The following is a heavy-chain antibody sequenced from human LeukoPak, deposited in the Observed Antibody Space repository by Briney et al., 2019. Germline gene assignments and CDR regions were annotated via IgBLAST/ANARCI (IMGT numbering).Heavy chain of an antibody. CDR1: GYTFTGHY. J-gene: IGHJ4*02. CDR2: INPNSGGT. CDR3: ARGITRTTFPDY. D-gene: IGHD1-20*01. Sequence: ASVKVSCKASGYTFTGHYMHWVRQAPGQGLEWMGWINPNSGGTNYAQKFQGWVTMTRDTSISTAYMELSRLRSDDTAVYYCARGITRTTFPDYWGQGTLVTVSS. V-gene: IGHV1-2*04.